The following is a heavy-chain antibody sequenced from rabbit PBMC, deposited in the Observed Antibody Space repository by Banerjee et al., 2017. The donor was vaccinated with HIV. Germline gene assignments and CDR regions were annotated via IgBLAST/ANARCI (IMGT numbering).Heavy chain of an antibody. CDR3: ARFRDGDNSGDL. D-gene: IGHD2-1*01. V-gene: IGHV1S45*01. J-gene: IGHJ3*01. Sequence: QEQLEESGGDLVKPEGSLTLTCTASGFSFSNKYVMCWVRQAPGKGLEWIACINTSSGNTVYATWAKGRFTISRTSSTTVALQMTSLTAADTATYFCARFRDGDNSGDLWGQGTLVTVS. CDR1: GFSFSNKYV. CDR2: INTSSGNT.